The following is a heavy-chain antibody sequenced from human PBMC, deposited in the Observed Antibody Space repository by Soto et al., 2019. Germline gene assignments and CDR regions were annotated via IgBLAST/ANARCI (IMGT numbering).Heavy chain of an antibody. V-gene: IGHV4-4*02. CDR2: IYHSGST. D-gene: IGHD6-13*01. J-gene: IGHJ4*02. CDR1: GGSISSSNW. CDR3: ARDSVAAAAYFDY. Sequence: SETLSLTCAVSGGSISSSNWWSWVRQPPGKGLEWIGEIYHSGSTNYNPSLKSRVTISVDKSKNQFSLKLSSVTAADTAVYYCARDSVAAAAYFDYWGQGTLVTVSS.